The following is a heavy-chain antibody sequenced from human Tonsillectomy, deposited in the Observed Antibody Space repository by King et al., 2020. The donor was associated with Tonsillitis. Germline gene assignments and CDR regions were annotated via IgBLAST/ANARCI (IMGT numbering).Heavy chain of an antibody. CDR2: ISGSGGST. Sequence: VQLVESGGGLVQPGGSLRLSCAASGFTFSTYAMSWVRRAPGKGLEWVSGISGSGGSTFYADSVKGRFTISRDNSKNTLYLEMSGLRAEDTAVYYCAKEPRWYFDLWGRGTLVTVSS. V-gene: IGHV3-23*04. CDR3: AKEPRWYFDL. J-gene: IGHJ2*01. CDR1: GFTFSTYA.